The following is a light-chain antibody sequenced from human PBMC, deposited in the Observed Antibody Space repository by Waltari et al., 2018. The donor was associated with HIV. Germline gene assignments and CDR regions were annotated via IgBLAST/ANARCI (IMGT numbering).Light chain of an antibody. CDR1: SSNIGSNY. J-gene: IGLJ2*01. V-gene: IGLV1-47*01. Sequence: QSVLTQPPSASGTPGQRITISCSGSSSNIGSNYVYWYQPLPGTPPKLLIYRNNRRPAGVPARFSGSKSGTSASLAISGLRSEDEADYYCATWDDTLSGHVVFGGGTKLNVL. CDR2: RNN. CDR3: ATWDDTLSGHVV.